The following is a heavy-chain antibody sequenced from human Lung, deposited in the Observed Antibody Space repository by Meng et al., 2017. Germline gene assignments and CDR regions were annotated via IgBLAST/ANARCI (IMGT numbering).Heavy chain of an antibody. CDR3: ARGRYSSSSAVVDY. CDR1: GFTFSSYG. D-gene: IGHD6-13*01. CDR2: IWYDGSNK. J-gene: IGHJ4*02. V-gene: IGHV3-33*01. Sequence: QVQLVESGGGVVQPGRSLRLYCAASGFTFSSYGMHWVRQAPGKGLEWVAVIWYDGSNKYYADSVKGRFTISRDNSKNTLYLQMNSLRAEDTAVYYCARGRYSSSSAVVDYWGQGTLVTVSS.